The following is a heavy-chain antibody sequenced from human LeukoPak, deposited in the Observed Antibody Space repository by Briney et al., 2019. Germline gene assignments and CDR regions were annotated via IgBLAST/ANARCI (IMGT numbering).Heavy chain of an antibody. J-gene: IGHJ5*02. CDR3: ARDWQLVPRFDP. V-gene: IGHV3-33*01. CDR1: GFTFSSYG. D-gene: IGHD6-6*01. CDR2: IWYDGSNK. Sequence: PGRSLRLSCAASGFTFSSYGMHWVRQAPGKGLEWVAVIWYDGSNKYYADSVKGRFTISRDNSKNTLYLQMNSLRAEDTAVYYCARDWQLVPRFDPWGQGTLVTVSS.